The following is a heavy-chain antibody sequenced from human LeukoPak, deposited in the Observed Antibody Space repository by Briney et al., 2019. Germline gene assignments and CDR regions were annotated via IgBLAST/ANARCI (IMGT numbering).Heavy chain of an antibody. Sequence: SETLSLTCTVSGYSISSGYYWGWIRQPPGKGPEWIGSIYHSGSTYYNPSLKSRVTMSVDTSKNQFSLKLSSVTAADTAVYYRASYSSSSLQDYWGQGTLVTVSS. D-gene: IGHD6-6*01. CDR3: ASYSSSSLQDY. CDR2: IYHSGST. V-gene: IGHV4-38-2*02. CDR1: GYSISSGYY. J-gene: IGHJ4*02.